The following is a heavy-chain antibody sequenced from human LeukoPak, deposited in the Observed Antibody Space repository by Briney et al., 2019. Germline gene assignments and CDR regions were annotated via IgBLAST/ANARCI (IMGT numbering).Heavy chain of an antibody. J-gene: IGHJ4*02. D-gene: IGHD6-19*01. CDR3: ARARYTSGWETLDY. Sequence: TGGSLRLSCAASGFTFRNYEMNWVRQAPGEGLEWVSYISTGGTTIYYADSVRGRFTISRDNAKNSLYLQMNGLRAEDTAVYYCARARYTSGWETLDYWGQGTLVTVSS. CDR1: GFTFRNYE. V-gene: IGHV3-48*03. CDR2: ISTGGTTI.